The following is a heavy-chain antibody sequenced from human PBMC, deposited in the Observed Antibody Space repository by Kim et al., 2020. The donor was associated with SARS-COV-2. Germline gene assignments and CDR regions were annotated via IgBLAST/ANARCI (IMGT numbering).Heavy chain of an antibody. CDR1: GGSISSGGYY. Sequence: SETLSLTCTVSGGSISSGGYYWSWIRQHPGKGLEWIGYIYYSGSTYYNPSLKSRVTISVDTSKNQFSLKLSSVTAADTAVYYCARAPRNIINDYVWGSYRGYFDYWGQGTLVTVSS. V-gene: IGHV4-31*03. CDR3: ARAPRNIINDYVWGSYRGYFDY. CDR2: IYYSGST. D-gene: IGHD3-16*02. J-gene: IGHJ4*02.